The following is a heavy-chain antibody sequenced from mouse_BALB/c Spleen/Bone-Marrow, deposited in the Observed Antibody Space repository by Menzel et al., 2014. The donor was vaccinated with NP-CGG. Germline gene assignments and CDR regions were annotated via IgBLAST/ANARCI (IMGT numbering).Heavy chain of an antibody. V-gene: IGHV1-80*01. CDR3: ARGGISVDY. CDR2: IYPGDGDT. Sequence: VQLHQSGAELVRPGSSVKISCKASGYAFSVYWMNWVKQRPGQGLEWIGRIYPGDGDTNYNGKFKGRATLTADKSSNTAYMQLSSLTSEDSAVYFCARGGISVDYWGQGTTLTVSS. CDR1: GYAFSVYW. J-gene: IGHJ2*01.